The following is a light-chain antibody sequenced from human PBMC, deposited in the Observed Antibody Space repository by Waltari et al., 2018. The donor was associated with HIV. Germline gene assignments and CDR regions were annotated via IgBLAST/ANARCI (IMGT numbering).Light chain of an antibody. CDR2: EVS. J-gene: IGLJ3*02. Sequence: QSALTQPASVSGSPGQSITISCTGTSSDVGTYNLVSWYQQRPGKAPKLIISEVSQRPAGVSKHFSGSKSANTASLTISGLQAEDEADYYCCSYAGSTNWVFGGGTKLTVL. CDR1: SSDVGTYNL. CDR3: CSYAGSTNWV. V-gene: IGLV2-23*02.